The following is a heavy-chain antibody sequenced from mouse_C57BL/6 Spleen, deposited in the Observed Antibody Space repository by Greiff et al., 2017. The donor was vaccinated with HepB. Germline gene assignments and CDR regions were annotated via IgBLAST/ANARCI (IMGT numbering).Heavy chain of an antibody. CDR2: FYPGSGSI. CDR1: GYTFPEYT. D-gene: IGHD2-4*01. J-gene: IGHJ3*01. V-gene: IGHV1-62-2*01. Sequence: VQLQQSGAELVKPGASVKLSCKASGYTFPEYTIHWVKQRSGQGLEWIGWFYPGSGSIKYNEKFKDKATLTADKSSSTVYMELSRLTSEDSAVYFCARHEDQIPYDYDGAWFAYWGQGTLVTVSA. CDR3: ARHEDQIPYDYDGAWFAY.